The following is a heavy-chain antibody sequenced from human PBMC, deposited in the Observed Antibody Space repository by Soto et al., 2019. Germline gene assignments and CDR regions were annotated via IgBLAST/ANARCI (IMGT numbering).Heavy chain of an antibody. D-gene: IGHD4-17*01. Sequence: GESLKISCKGSGFSFSSYWIGWVRQMPGKGLEWMGIIYPSDSDTRYSPSFQGQVTISADKSINTAYLQWSSLKASDTAMYYCARRSGDYGIDDYYGMDVWGQGTTVTVSS. J-gene: IGHJ6*02. V-gene: IGHV5-51*01. CDR2: IYPSDSDT. CDR1: GFSFSSYW. CDR3: ARRSGDYGIDDYYGMDV.